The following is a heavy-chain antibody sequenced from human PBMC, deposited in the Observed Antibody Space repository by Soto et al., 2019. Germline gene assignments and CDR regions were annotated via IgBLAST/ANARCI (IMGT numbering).Heavy chain of an antibody. Sequence: EVQLLESGGGLVQPGGSLRLSCAASGFTFSSYAMSWVRQAPGKGLEWVSAISGSGDSTYYADSVKGRFTISRDNSKNTQYMQMNSLRAEDTAVYYCAKRTVGWYFDLWGRGTLVTVSS. CDR2: ISGSGDST. CDR3: AKRTVGWYFDL. J-gene: IGHJ2*01. CDR1: GFTFSSYA. D-gene: IGHD4-17*01. V-gene: IGHV3-23*01.